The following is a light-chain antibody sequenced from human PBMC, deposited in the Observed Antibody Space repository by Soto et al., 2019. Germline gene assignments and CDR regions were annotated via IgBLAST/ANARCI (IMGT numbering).Light chain of an antibody. CDR1: HIGSKN. J-gene: IGLJ2*01. V-gene: IGLV3-21*04. CDR3: QVWDSSSDHVV. Sequence: SYELTQPPSVSVAPGQTARLTCGGDHIGSKNVHWYQQRPGQAPVLVIYYDRDRPSGIPERFSGSNSGNTATLTISRVEAGDEADYYCQVWDSSSDHVVFGGGTQLTVL. CDR2: YDR.